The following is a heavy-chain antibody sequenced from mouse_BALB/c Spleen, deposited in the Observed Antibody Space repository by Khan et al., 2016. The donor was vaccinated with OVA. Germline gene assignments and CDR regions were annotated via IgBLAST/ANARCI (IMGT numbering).Heavy chain of an antibody. CDR2: ISYSGSP. CDR1: GYSITSDYA. Sequence: EVQLQESGPGLVKPSQSLSLTCTVTGYSITSDYAWNWIRQFPGNKLEWMGCISYSGSPNYSPSLKSRISITRDTSKNQFFLQLNSVTAEDTATYYCASELGRYYAMDYWGQGTSVTVSS. D-gene: IGHD4-1*01. J-gene: IGHJ4*01. V-gene: IGHV3-2*02. CDR3: ASELGRYYAMDY.